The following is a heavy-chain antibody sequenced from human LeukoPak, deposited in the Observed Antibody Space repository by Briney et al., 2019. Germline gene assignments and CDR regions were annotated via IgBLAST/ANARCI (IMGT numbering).Heavy chain of an antibody. CDR2: ISAYNGNT. CDR3: ARDAFYGDYTFGFDY. V-gene: IGHV1-18*01. J-gene: IGHJ4*02. CDR1: GYTFTIYG. Sequence: ASVKVSCKASGYTFTIYGISWVRQAPGQGLEWMGWISAYNGNTNYAQKLQGRVTMTTDTSTSTAYMELRSLRSDDTAVYYCARDAFYGDYTFGFDYWGQGTLVTVSS. D-gene: IGHD4-17*01.